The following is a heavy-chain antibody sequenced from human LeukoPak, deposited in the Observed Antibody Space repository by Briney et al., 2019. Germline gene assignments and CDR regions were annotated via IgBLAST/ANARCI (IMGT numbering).Heavy chain of an antibody. CDR1: GFTFSSYS. CDR2: ISSSSSTI. D-gene: IGHD4-17*01. V-gene: IGHV3-48*04. CDR3: ARGHDYGDYEGGY. J-gene: IGHJ4*02. Sequence: GGSLRLSCAASGFTFSSYSMNWVRQAPGKGLEWVSYISSSSSTIYYADSVKGRFTISRDNAKNSLYLQMNSLRAEDTAVYYCARGHDYGDYEGGYWGQGTLVTVSS.